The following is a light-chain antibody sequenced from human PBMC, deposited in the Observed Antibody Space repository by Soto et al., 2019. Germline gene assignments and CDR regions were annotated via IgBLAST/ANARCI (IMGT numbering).Light chain of an antibody. Sequence: ETVMTQSPATLSVSPGERATLSCRASQSVRSNLAWYQHKPGQAPRLLIYDASTRATGIPARFSGSGSGTDFTLTISSLQSEDFAVYYCQQYNNWPPTTFGQGTKVDIK. CDR2: DAS. V-gene: IGKV3-15*01. CDR1: QSVRSN. CDR3: QQYNNWPPTT. J-gene: IGKJ1*01.